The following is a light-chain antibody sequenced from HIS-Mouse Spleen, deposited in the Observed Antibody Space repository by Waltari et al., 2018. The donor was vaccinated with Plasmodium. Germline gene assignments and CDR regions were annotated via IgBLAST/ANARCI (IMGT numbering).Light chain of an antibody. CDR2: GHS. CDR1: SSHIGAGDE. CDR3: QSYDSSLSGYV. V-gene: IGLV1-40*01. Sequence: QSVLTQPPSVSGGSGQGIPIRCTRSSSHIGAGDELHWNPQLPGTAPKLLIYGHSNRPPVVPDRFAGSKSGTSASRAITGLQAEDEADYYCQSYDSSLSGYVFGTGTKVTVL. J-gene: IGLJ1*01.